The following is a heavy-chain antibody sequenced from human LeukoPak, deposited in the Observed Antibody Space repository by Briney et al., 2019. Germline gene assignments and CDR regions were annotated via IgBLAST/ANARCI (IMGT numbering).Heavy chain of an antibody. CDR2: ISYDGSSK. CDR3: AKDRGEQWLVTSFDY. J-gene: IGHJ4*02. D-gene: IGHD6-19*01. CDR1: GFTFSSYG. Sequence: GGSLRLSCAASGFTFSSYGIHWVRQAPGKGLEWVAVISYDGSSKYYVDSVKGRFTISRDNSKNTLYLQMNSLRDEDTAVYYCAKDRGEQWLVTSFDYWGQGTLVTVSS. V-gene: IGHV3-30*18.